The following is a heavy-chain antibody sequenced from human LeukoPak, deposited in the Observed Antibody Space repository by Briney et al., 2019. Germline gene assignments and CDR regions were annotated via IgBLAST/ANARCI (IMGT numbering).Heavy chain of an antibody. CDR1: GFTFSSYG. Sequence: GGSLRLSCAASGFTFSSYGMHWVRQAPGKGLECVAFIRYDGSNKYYADSVKGRFTISRDNSKNTLYLQMNSLRAEDTAVYCCAKDQAPQDIVVVPAYWGQGTLVTVSS. CDR2: IRYDGSNK. D-gene: IGHD2-2*01. J-gene: IGHJ4*02. V-gene: IGHV3-30*02. CDR3: AKDQAPQDIVVVPAY.